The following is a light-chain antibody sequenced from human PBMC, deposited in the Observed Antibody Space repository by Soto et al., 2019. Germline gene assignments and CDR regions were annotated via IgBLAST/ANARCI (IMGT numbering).Light chain of an antibody. CDR2: RNN. CDR1: SSNIGSNY. Sequence: QTVVTQPRSASGTPGQRVTISRSGRSSNIGSNYVYWYQQLPGTAPKLLIYRNNQRPSGVPDRFSGSKSGTSASLAISGLRSKDEADYYCAAWDDSLWVFGGGTKVTVL. CDR3: AAWDDSLWV. J-gene: IGLJ3*02. V-gene: IGLV1-47*01.